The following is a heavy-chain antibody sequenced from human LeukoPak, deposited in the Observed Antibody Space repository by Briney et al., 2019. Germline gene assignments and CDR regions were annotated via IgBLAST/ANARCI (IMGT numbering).Heavy chain of an antibody. J-gene: IGHJ6*02. CDR1: GYTFTRYA. CDR2: INTNTGNP. CDR3: ALGGDYYYYGMDV. Sequence: ASVKVSCKASGYTFTRYAMNWVRQAPGQPLEWLGWINTNTGNPTCAQGFTGRFVFSLDTSVSTAYLQISSLKAEDTAVYYCALGGDYYYYGMDVWGQGTTVTVAS. V-gene: IGHV7-4-1*02.